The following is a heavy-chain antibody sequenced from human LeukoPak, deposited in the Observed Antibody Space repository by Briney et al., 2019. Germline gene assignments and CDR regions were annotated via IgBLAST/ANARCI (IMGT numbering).Heavy chain of an antibody. V-gene: IGHV4-59*01. CDR3: ARGLYYFDY. CDR2: IYYSGST. Sequence: SETLSLTCTVSGGSISSYYWSWVRQPPGKGLEWIGYIYYSGSTNYNPSLKSRVTISVDTSNNQFSLRLSSVTAADTAVYYCARGLYYFDYWGQGTLVTVSS. J-gene: IGHJ4*02. D-gene: IGHD3-22*01. CDR1: GGSISSYY.